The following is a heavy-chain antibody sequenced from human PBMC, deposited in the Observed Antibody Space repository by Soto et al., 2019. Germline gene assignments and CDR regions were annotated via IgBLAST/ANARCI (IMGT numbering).Heavy chain of an antibody. J-gene: IGHJ6*02. Sequence: ASVKVSCKASGYNFSNYGISWVRQAPGQGLEWLGWISAYNGVTNYAQKVKGRVSMTTGTSTGTAYMELRSLRSDDTAVYYCARDPGSTNTCYVCYDFGFDVWGQGTTVTVSS. D-gene: IGHD2-2*01. CDR1: GYNFSNYG. CDR2: ISAYNGVT. CDR3: ARDPGSTNTCYVCYDFGFDV. V-gene: IGHV1-18*04.